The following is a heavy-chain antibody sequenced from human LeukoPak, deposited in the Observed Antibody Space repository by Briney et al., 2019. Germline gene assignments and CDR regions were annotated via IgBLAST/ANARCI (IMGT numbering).Heavy chain of an antibody. CDR3: ARDLGPAAKAGDYYYYYMDV. CDR1: GGYISSGGYY. CDR2: IYYSGST. Sequence: SETLSLTCTVSGGYISSGGYYWSWIRQHPGKGLEWIGYIYYSGSTYYNPSLKSRVTISVDTSRNQFSLKLSSVTAADTAVYYCARDLGPAAKAGDYYYYYMDVRGKGTTVTVS. V-gene: IGHV4-31*03. D-gene: IGHD2-2*01. J-gene: IGHJ6*03.